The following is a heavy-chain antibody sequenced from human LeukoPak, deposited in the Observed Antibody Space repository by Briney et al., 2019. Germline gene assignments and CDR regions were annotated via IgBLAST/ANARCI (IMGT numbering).Heavy chain of an antibody. V-gene: IGHV3-23*01. CDR1: GFTFSSYA. D-gene: IGHD7-27*01. Sequence: PGGSLRLSCAASGFTFSSYAMSWVRQAPGKGLEWVSAISGSGGSTYYADYVKGRFTISRDNSKNTLYLQMNSLRAEDTAVYYCAKQLLRNWGHDYWGQGTLVTVSS. CDR2: ISGSGGST. J-gene: IGHJ4*02. CDR3: AKQLLRNWGHDY.